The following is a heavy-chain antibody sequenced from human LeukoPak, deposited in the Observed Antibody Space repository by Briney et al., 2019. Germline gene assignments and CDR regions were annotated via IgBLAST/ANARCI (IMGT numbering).Heavy chain of an antibody. Sequence: SQTLSLTCAISGDTVSSNSAAWNRIRQSPSRGLEWLGRTYYGSKWYNDYAVSVKSRITINPDTSKNQFSLQLNSVTPEDTAVYCCARAPRGIFDYWGQGTLVTVSS. CDR3: ARAPRGIFDY. CDR2: TYYGSKWYN. J-gene: IGHJ4*02. V-gene: IGHV6-1*01. D-gene: IGHD3-16*01. CDR1: GDTVSSNSAA.